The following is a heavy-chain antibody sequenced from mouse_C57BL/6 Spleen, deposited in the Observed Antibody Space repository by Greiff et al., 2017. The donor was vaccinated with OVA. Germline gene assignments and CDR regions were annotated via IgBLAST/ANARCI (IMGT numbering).Heavy chain of an antibody. V-gene: IGHV1-64*01. CDR1: GYTFTSYW. CDR2: IHPNSGST. Sequence: VKLQQPGAELVKPGASVKLSCKASGYTFTSYWMHWVKQRPGQGLEWIGMIHPNSGSTNYNEKFKSKATLTVDKSSSTAYMQLSSLTSEDSAVYYCARTGSSYVDYWGQGTTLTVSS. J-gene: IGHJ2*01. CDR3: ARTGSSYVDY. D-gene: IGHD1-1*01.